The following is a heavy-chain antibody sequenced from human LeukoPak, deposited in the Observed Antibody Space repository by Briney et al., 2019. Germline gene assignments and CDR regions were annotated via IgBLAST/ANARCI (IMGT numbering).Heavy chain of an antibody. Sequence: ASAKVSCKASGYTFTNYYIHWVRQAPGQGLEWMGIINPSGGGTTYAQKFQGRVTMTRDTSTSTVYMDLSSLRSEDTAVYYCARDVYGMDVWGQGTTVTVSS. V-gene: IGHV1-46*01. CDR2: INPSGGGT. J-gene: IGHJ6*02. CDR1: GYTFTNYY. CDR3: ARDVYGMDV.